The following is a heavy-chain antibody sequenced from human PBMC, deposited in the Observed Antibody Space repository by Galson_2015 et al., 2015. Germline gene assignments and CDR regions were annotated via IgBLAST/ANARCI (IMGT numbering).Heavy chain of an antibody. CDR1: GFSFSSYW. J-gene: IGHJ4*02. V-gene: IGHV3-7*01. D-gene: IGHD6-13*01. Sequence: SLRLSCAASGFSFSSYWMSWVRQAPGKGPEWVANIKQDGSEKYYVDSVKGRFTISRDNAKNSLYLQMNSLRAEDTAVYYCARVRRIAAAYYFDYWGQGTLVTVSS. CDR2: IKQDGSEK. CDR3: ARVRRIAAAYYFDY.